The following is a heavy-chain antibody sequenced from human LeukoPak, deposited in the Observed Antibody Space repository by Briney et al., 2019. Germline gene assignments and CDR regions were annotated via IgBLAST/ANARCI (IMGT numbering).Heavy chain of an antibody. J-gene: IGHJ4*02. CDR2: INPNSGGT. V-gene: IGHV1-2*02. CDR3: ASDCSSTSCYLY. Sequence: ASVKVSCKASGYTFTGYYMHWVRQAPGQGLEWMGWINPNSGGTNYAQKFQGRVTMTRDTSTSTVYMELSSLRSEDTAVYYCASDCSSTSCYLYWGQGTLVTVSS. D-gene: IGHD2-2*01. CDR1: GYTFTGYY.